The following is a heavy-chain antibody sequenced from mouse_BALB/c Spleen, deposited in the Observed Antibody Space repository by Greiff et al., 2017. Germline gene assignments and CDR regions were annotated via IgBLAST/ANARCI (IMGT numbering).Heavy chain of an antibody. CDR2: INPSNGRT. V-gene: IGHV1S81*02. CDR3: ARGRYGNYDY. D-gene: IGHD2-10*02. Sequence: QVQLQQPGAELVKPGASVKLSCKASGYTFTSYWMHWVKQRPGQGLEWIGEINPSNGRTNYNEKFKSKATLTVDKSSSTAYMQLSSLTSEDSAVYYCARGRYGNYDYWGQGTTLTVSS. J-gene: IGHJ2*01. CDR1: GYTFTSYW.